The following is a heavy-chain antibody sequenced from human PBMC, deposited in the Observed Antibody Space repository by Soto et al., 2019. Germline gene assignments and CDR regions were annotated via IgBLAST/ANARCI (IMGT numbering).Heavy chain of an antibody. CDR3: ARDASYDILTGSGYNWFDP. CDR2: IIPIFGTA. Sequence: VKVSCKASGGTFSSYAISWVRQAPGQGLEWMGGIIPIFGTANYAQKFQGRVTITADESTSTAYMELSSLRSEDTAVYYCARDASYDILTGSGYNWFDPWGQGTLVTVSS. V-gene: IGHV1-69*01. CDR1: GGTFSSYA. J-gene: IGHJ5*02. D-gene: IGHD3-9*01.